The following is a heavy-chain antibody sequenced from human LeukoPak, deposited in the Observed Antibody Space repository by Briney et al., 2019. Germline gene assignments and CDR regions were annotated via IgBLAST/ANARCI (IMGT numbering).Heavy chain of an antibody. V-gene: IGHV3-23*01. J-gene: IGHJ4*02. CDR2: ISAGGGT. CDR3: AKRSSLNYFDS. CDR1: GFTFSSYA. D-gene: IGHD3-16*01. Sequence: GGSLRLSCAASGFTFSSYAMSWVRQAPGNGLEWVSAISAGGGTYYADTVKGRFTISRDNSKNSLYLQMSSLRAEDTAVYYCAKRSSLNYFDSWGQGTLVTVSS.